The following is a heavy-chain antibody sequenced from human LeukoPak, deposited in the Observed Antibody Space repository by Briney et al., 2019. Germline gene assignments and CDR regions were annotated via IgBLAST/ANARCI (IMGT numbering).Heavy chain of an antibody. D-gene: IGHD2-2*01. V-gene: IGHV4-4*07. J-gene: IGHJ6*03. Sequence: KPSETLSLTCTVSGGSISSDYWSWSRQPAGKGLEWIGHIYTSGSTNYNPSLTGRVTMSLDTSKNQFSLKLTSVTAADTAVYYCARVGLSSRGYYYYTDVWGRGTTVTVSS. CDR1: GGSISSDY. CDR3: ARVGLSSRGYYYYTDV. CDR2: IYTSGST.